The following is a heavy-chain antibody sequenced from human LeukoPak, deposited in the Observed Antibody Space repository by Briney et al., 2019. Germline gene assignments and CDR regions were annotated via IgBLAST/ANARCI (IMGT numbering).Heavy chain of an antibody. D-gene: IGHD3-10*01. CDR2: ISGSGGST. Sequence: SGGSLRLSCAASGFTFSSYAMSWVRQAPGKGLEWVSAISGSGGSTYYADSVKGRFTISRDNFKNTLYLQMNSLRAEDTAVYYCAKGTKPYYGSGSYYPDYWGQGTLVTVSS. J-gene: IGHJ4*02. CDR1: GFTFSSYA. V-gene: IGHV3-23*01. CDR3: AKGTKPYYGSGSYYPDY.